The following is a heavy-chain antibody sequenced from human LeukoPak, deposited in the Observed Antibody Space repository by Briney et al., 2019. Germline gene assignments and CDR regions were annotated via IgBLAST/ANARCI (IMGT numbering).Heavy chain of an antibody. V-gene: IGHV3-48*03. J-gene: IGHJ3*02. CDR2: ISSSGTTK. CDR1: GFIFSSYE. Sequence: PGGSLRLSCAASGFIFSSYEMDWVRQAPGKGLEWVSYISSSGTTKYYADSVKGRFTISRDNAKNSLYLQMNSLRAEDTSVYYCARESGGGSFDIWGPGTMVTVSS. D-gene: IGHD3-16*01. CDR3: ARESGGGSFDI.